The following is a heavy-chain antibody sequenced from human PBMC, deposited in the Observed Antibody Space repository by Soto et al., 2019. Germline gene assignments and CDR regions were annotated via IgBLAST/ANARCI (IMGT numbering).Heavy chain of an antibody. D-gene: IGHD3-22*01. Sequence: GSLGLSCAASGFTFSDYYMSWIRQAAGKGLEWVSYISSSSSYTNYADSVKGRFTISRDNAKNSLYLQMNSLRAEDTAVYYCARVGTDYYDSSGYPSRGFDLWGRGTLVTVSS. CDR2: ISSSSSYT. V-gene: IGHV3-11*06. CDR1: GFTFSDYY. J-gene: IGHJ2*01. CDR3: ARVGTDYYDSSGYPSRGFDL.